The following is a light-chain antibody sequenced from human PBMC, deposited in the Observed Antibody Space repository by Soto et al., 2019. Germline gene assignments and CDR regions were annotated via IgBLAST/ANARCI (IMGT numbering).Light chain of an antibody. CDR3: QQYGSSAPIT. V-gene: IGKV3-20*01. J-gene: IGKJ5*01. CDR2: GAS. CDR1: QSVSSSY. Sequence: EIVLTQSPGTLSLSPGERATLSCRASQSVSSSYLAWYQQKPGQAPRLLIYGASSRATGIPARLSGSGSGTDFTLTISRLVPEDFAVYYCQQYGSSAPITFGQGTRLEIK.